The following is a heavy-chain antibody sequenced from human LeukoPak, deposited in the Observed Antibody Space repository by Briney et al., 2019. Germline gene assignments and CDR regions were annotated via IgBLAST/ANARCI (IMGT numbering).Heavy chain of an antibody. CDR3: ARVYYYDSSGYPIRPFDY. Sequence: PGGSLRLSCAASGFTFSSFWMSWVRQAPVKGLQWVANIKQDGSEKYYVDSVKGRFTISRDNAKNSLYLQMNSLRAEDTAVYYCARVYYYDSSGYPIRPFDYWGQGTLVTVSS. CDR2: IKQDGSEK. D-gene: IGHD3-22*01. J-gene: IGHJ4*02. CDR1: GFTFSSFW. V-gene: IGHV3-7*01.